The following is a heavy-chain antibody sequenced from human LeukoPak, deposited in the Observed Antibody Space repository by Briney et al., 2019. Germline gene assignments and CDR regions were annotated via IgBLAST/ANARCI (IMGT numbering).Heavy chain of an antibody. CDR2: INPNSGGT. D-gene: IGHD3-3*01. CDR1: GGTFSSYA. J-gene: IGHJ6*02. CDR3: ARDGVRFLEWLLYYYGMDV. Sequence: ASVKVSCKASGGTFSSYAISWVRQAPGQGLEWMGRINPNSGGTNYAQKFQGRVTMTRDTSISTAYMELSRLRSDDTAVYYCARDGVRFLEWLLYYYGMDVWGQGTTVTVSS. V-gene: IGHV1-2*06.